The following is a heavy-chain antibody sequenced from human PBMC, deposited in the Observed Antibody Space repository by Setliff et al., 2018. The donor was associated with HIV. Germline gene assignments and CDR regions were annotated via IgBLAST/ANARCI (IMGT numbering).Heavy chain of an antibody. D-gene: IGHD2-2*01. V-gene: IGHV4-39*01. CDR2: IHYTGRT. J-gene: IGHJ5*02. CDR3: ARVIPAGMPANWFDP. CDR1: GGSITGSPYY. Sequence: SETLSLTCTVPGGSITGSPYYWGWIRRPPVKGLEWIGSIHYTGRTYYNPSLKSRVSTSVDTSKNQLSLKLTSVSAADTAVYYCARVIPAGMPANWFDPWGHGTLVTVSS.